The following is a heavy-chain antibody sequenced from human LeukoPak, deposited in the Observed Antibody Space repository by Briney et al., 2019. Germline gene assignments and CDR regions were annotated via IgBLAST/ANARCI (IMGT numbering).Heavy chain of an antibody. CDR2: INHSGST. J-gene: IGHJ5*02. Sequence: SETLSLTCAVYGGSFSGYYWSWIRQPPGKGLEWIGEINHSGSTNYNPSLESRVTISVDTSKNQFSLKLSSVTAADTAVYYCARVGRRGYRVNNWFDPWGQGTLVTVSS. CDR3: ARVGRRGYRVNNWFDP. D-gene: IGHD5-18*01. CDR1: GGSFSGYY. V-gene: IGHV4-34*01.